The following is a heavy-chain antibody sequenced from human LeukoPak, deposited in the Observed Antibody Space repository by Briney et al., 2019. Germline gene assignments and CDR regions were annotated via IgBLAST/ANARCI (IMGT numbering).Heavy chain of an antibody. J-gene: IGHJ4*02. CDR2: ISGSGGST. Sequence: GGSLRLSCAASGFTFSSYAMSWVRQAPGKGLEWVSAISGSGGSTYYADSVKGRFTISRDNSKNTLYLQMNSLRAEDTAVYYCAKDRSLVGSSGYYEYYFDYWGQGSLVTVSS. V-gene: IGHV3-23*01. D-gene: IGHD3-22*01. CDR1: GFTFSSYA. CDR3: AKDRSLVGSSGYYEYYFDY.